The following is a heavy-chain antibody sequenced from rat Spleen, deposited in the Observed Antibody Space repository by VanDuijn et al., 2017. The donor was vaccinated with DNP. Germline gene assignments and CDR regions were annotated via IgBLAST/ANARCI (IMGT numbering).Heavy chain of an antibody. CDR2: ISPSGGSS. V-gene: IGHV5-19*01. CDR1: NFTIGDYG. CDR3: ATHIFGAY. Sequence: EVKMVESGGGLVQPGGSLKLSCEVSNFTIGDYGMHWIRQAPTKGLEWVASISPSGGSSYYRDSVKGRFTISRNNPKNTLYLQMDSLRSEDTATYYCATHIFGAYWGQGVMVTVSS. D-gene: IGHD4-3*01. J-gene: IGHJ2*01.